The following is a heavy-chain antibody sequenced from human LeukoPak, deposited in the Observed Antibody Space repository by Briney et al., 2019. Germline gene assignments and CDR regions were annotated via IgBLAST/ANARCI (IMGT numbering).Heavy chain of an antibody. CDR1: GFTFSSYS. CDR3: AKTHSSSWFDHLDY. V-gene: IGHV3-21*01. D-gene: IGHD6-13*01. Sequence: PGGSLRLSCAASGFTFSSYSMNWVRQAPGKGLEWVSSISSSSSYIYYADSVKGRFTISRDNAKNSLYLQMNSLRAEGTAVYYCAKTHSSSWFDHLDYWGQGILVTVSS. CDR2: ISSSSSYI. J-gene: IGHJ4*02.